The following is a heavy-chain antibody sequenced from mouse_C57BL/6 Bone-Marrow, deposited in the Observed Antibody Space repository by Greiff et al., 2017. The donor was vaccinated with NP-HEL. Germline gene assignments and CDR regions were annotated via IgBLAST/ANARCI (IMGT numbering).Heavy chain of an antibody. J-gene: IGHJ1*03. CDR2: IWGVGST. CDR3: ASRITTVEGRYFDV. D-gene: IGHD1-1*01. CDR1: GFSLTSYG. V-gene: IGHV2-6*01. Sequence: VKLMESGPGLVAPSQSLSITCTVSGFSLTSYGVDWVRQSPGKGLEWLGVIWGVGSTNYNSALKSRLSISKDNSKSQVFLKMNSLQTDDTAMYYCASRITTVEGRYFDVWGTGTTVTVSS.